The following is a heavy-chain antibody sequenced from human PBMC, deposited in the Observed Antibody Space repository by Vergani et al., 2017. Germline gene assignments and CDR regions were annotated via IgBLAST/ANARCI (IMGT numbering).Heavy chain of an antibody. CDR3: ARDVPVFCSGGRCYPGNDQYYAMEV. D-gene: IGHD2-15*01. CDR1: GATFRSNT. J-gene: IGHJ6*02. V-gene: IGHV1-69*08. Sequence: QVQLVQSGAEVKKPGSSVKVSCKASGATFRSNTISWVRQVPGQGLEWMGRIIPVLGKTKYAQDFQGRVTITADESTSTAYMELSSLRSEDTAVYYCARDVPVFCSGGRCYPGNDQYYAMEVWGQGTTVTVSS. CDR2: IIPVLGKT.